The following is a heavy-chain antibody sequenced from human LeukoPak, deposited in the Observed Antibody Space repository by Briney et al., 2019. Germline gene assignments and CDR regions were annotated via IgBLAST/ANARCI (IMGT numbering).Heavy chain of an antibody. CDR1: GGTFSSYA. CDR3: ARDRWELNWFDP. D-gene: IGHD1-26*01. V-gene: IGHV1-69*05. CDR2: IIPIFGTA. J-gene: IGHJ5*02. Sequence: ASVKVSCKASGGTFSSYAISWVRQAPGQGLKWMGGIIPIFGTANYAQKFQGRVTITTDESTSTAYIELSSLRSEDTAVYYCARDRWELNWFDPWGQGTLVTVSS.